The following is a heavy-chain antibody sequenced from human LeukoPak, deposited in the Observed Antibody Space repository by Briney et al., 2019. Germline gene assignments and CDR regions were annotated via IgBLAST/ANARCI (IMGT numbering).Heavy chain of an antibody. Sequence: PETLSLTCAVYGGSFSGYYWSWIRQPPGKGLEWIGEINHSGSTNYNPSLKSRVTISVDTSKNQFSLKLSSVTAADTAVYYCASGDYDYVWGSYGYWGQGTLVTVSS. CDR2: INHSGST. CDR1: GGSFSGYY. D-gene: IGHD3-16*01. CDR3: ASGDYDYVWGSYGY. V-gene: IGHV4-34*01. J-gene: IGHJ4*02.